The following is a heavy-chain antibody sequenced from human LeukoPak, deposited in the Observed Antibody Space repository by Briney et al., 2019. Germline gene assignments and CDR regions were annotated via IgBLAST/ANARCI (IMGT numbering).Heavy chain of an antibody. CDR1: GGTFSSYA. J-gene: IGHJ4*02. Sequence: SVKVSCKASGGTFSSYAFSWVRQAPGQGLEWMGGIIPLLGTANYAQKFQGRVTITADTSSSTVYMELRSLRSDDTAVYYCARGSRTGWYYFDYWGQGTLVTVSS. CDR3: ARGSRTGWYYFDY. V-gene: IGHV1-69*06. CDR2: IIPLLGTA. D-gene: IGHD6-19*01.